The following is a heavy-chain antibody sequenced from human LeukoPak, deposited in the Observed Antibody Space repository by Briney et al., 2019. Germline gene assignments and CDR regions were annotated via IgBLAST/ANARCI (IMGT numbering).Heavy chain of an antibody. CDR3: ARERNQFGYSGYDFGYYYGMDV. J-gene: IGHJ6*02. D-gene: IGHD5-12*01. CDR1: RFTFSSYA. CDR2: ISYDGSNK. V-gene: IGHV3-30-3*01. Sequence: PGGSLRLSCAASRFTFSSYAIHWVRQPPGKGLEWVALISYDGSNKYYGDSVKGRFTISRDNAKNSLYLQMNSLRAEDTAVYYCARERNQFGYSGYDFGYYYGMDVWGQGTTVTVSS.